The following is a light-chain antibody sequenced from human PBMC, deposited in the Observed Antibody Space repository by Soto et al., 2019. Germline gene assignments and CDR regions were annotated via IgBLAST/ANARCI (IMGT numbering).Light chain of an antibody. Sequence: DVQMTQSPSSLSASVGDRVTITCRASQSISNYLNWYQQKPGEAPKLLIYAASSLQSGVPSRFSGSGSGTDFTLTISSLQPEDFATYYCQQSYITPPTFGQGTKLEI. CDR2: AAS. CDR1: QSISNY. J-gene: IGKJ2*01. CDR3: QQSYITPPT. V-gene: IGKV1-39*01.